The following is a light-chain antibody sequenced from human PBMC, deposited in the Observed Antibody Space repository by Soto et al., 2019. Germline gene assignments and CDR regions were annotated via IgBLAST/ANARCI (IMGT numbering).Light chain of an antibody. V-gene: IGKV1-12*01. CDR1: QGISSW. J-gene: IGKJ4*01. Sequence: DIQMTQSPSSVSASVGDRVTITCRASQGISSWLAWYQQKPEKAPKLVIYDASSLQSGVPSRFSGSEAGTDFPLTNTTLHPEDLATYYCQQPNSFPLPFGGGTKVEI. CDR2: DAS. CDR3: QQPNSFPLP.